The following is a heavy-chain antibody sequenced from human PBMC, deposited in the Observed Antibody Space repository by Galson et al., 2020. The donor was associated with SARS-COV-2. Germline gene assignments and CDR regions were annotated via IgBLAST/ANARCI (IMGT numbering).Heavy chain of an antibody. V-gene: IGHV4-39*07. CDR2: VYYTGST. D-gene: IGHD6-25*01. J-gene: IGHJ5*02. Sequence: GLDWIGSVYYTGSTYYNPSLQSRATISVDTSKNHFSLNLSYLTAADTAIYYCARELSLAPSGGASWFHPWGPGTLVTVSS. CDR3: ARELSLAPSGGASWFHP.